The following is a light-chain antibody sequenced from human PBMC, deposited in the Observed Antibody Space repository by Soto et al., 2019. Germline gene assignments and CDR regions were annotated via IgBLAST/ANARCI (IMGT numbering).Light chain of an antibody. CDR1: QSVSSN. Sequence: EIVMMQSPATLSVSPGERATLSCRASQSVSSNLAWYLQKPGQAPRLLIYDASNRATGIPARFSGSGSGTDFTLTISSLEPEDFAVYYCQQRSNWPRTFGGGTKVDIK. J-gene: IGKJ4*01. CDR2: DAS. CDR3: QQRSNWPRT. V-gene: IGKV3-11*01.